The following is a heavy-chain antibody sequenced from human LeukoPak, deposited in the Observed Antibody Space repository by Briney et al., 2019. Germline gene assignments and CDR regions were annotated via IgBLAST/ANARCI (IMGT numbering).Heavy chain of an antibody. CDR2: IFYSGSA. J-gene: IGHJ4*02. V-gene: IGHV4-39*01. CDR3: AKQSATSSVNDY. CDR1: GGSISSSSYY. Sequence: PSETLSLTCTVSGGSISSSSYYWGWIRQPPGKGLEWIGSIFYSGSAYYNPSLKSRVTISIDTSKNRFSLKLNSVTAADTAVYYCAKQSATSSVNDYWGQGTLVTVSS. D-gene: IGHD4-17*01.